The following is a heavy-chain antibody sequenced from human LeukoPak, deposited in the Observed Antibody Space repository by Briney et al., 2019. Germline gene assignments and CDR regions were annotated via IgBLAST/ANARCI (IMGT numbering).Heavy chain of an antibody. CDR1: GYTLTELS. D-gene: IGHD3-10*01. V-gene: IGHV1-2*04. CDR2: INPNSGAT. J-gene: IGHJ4*02. Sequence: ASVTVSCKVSGYTLTELSMHWVRQAPGQGLEWIGWINPNSGATNYAQKFQGWVTMTRDTSISTAYMELSRLKSDDTAVYYCARVSLIYGSGSYYQSPLAYWGQGTLVTVSS. CDR3: ARVSLIYGSGSYYQSPLAY.